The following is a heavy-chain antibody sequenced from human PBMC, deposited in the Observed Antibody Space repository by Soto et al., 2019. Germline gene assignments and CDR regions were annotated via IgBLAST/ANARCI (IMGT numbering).Heavy chain of an antibody. J-gene: IGHJ4*02. CDR1: GFRFSSQA. V-gene: IGHV3-23*01. Sequence: EVQLLESGGGLVQPGGSLRLSCEASGFRFSSQAMSWVRQAPGKGLEWVSIISGSGSSTYYTDSLKGRFTISRDNSKNMVYLEMNYLRAEDTAVYYCAKENGFQFVNFGASGFDYWGQGSLVSVSS. CDR2: ISGSGSST. D-gene: IGHD6-6*01. CDR3: AKENGFQFVNFGASGFDY.